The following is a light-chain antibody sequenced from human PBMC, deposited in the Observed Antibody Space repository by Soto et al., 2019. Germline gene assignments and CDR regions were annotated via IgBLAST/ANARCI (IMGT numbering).Light chain of an antibody. CDR3: QQYNNWPWT. V-gene: IGKV3-20*01. J-gene: IGKJ1*01. CDR1: QSVSSSY. CDR2: GAS. Sequence: EIVLAQAPGALSLSPEERATLACRAGQSVSSSYLAWYQQKPGQAPRLLIYGASSRANGIPDRFSGSGSGTDFTLTISSLQSEDFAVYDCQQYNNWPWTFGQGTKVDIK.